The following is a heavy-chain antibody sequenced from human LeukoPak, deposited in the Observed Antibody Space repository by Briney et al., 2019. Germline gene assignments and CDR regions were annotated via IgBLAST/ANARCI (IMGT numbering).Heavy chain of an antibody. CDR3: ARDRVTTGNYYYYYGMDV. V-gene: IGHV1-18*01. Sequence: ASVKVSCKASGYNFISYGISWVRQAPGQGLEWMGWISPYNGNTKYAQKFQGRVTMTTDTPTSTAYMELRSLRSDDTAVYYCARDRVTTGNYYYYYGMDVWGQGTTVTVSS. CDR1: GYNFISYG. D-gene: IGHD4-17*01. CDR2: ISPYNGNT. J-gene: IGHJ6*02.